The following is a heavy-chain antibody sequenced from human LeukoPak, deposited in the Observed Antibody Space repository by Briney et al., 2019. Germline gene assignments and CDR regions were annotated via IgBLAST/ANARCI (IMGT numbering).Heavy chain of an antibody. CDR1: GGTFSSYA. CDR3: ARVRKGGYDRAGGYYFDY. Sequence: ASVKVSCKASGGTFSSYAISWVRQAPGQGLERMGRIIPILGIANYAQKFQGRVTITADKYTSTAYMELGSLRSEDTAVYYCARVRKGGYDRAGGYYFDYWGQGTLVSVSS. D-gene: IGHD5-12*01. V-gene: IGHV1-69*04. J-gene: IGHJ4*02. CDR2: IIPILGIA.